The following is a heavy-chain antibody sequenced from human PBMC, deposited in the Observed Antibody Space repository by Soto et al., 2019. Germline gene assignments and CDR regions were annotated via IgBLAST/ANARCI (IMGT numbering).Heavy chain of an antibody. CDR1: GGSISSYY. V-gene: IGHV4-59*08. CDR3: ARSHSSSFDF. D-gene: IGHD6-13*01. Sequence: SETLSLTCTVSGGSISSYYWSWIRQPPGKGLEWIGYIYYSGSTNYNPSLKSRVTISVDTSKNQFSLKLSSVTAADTAVYYCARSHSSSFDFWGRGTLVTVSS. J-gene: IGHJ4*02. CDR2: IYYSGST.